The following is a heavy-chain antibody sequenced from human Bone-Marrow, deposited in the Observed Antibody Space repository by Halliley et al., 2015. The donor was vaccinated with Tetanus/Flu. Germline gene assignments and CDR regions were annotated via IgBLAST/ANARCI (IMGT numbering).Heavy chain of an antibody. CDR1: GFSFSGSA. Sequence: SLRLSCAASGFSFSGSALHWVRQASGKGLEWVGHVRTSSNNYATAYAASVKGRFTISRDDSKNTTYLQMNSLKTEDTAVYYCRAGRGGLDYWGQGTLVTVSS. D-gene: IGHD3-10*01. CDR2: VRTSSNNYAT. V-gene: IGHV3-73*01. J-gene: IGHJ4*02. CDR3: RAGRGGLDY.